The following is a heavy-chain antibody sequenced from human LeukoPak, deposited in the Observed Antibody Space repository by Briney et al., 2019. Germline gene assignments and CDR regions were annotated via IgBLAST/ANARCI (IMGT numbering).Heavy chain of an antibody. Sequence: GGSLRLSCAASGFTFSSYSMNWVRQAPGKGLEWVSSISSSSSYIYYADSVKGRFTNSRDSAKNSLYLQMNSLRAEDTVVYYCARYDSSGYCPFDYWGQGTLVTVSS. D-gene: IGHD3-22*01. CDR3: ARYDSSGYCPFDY. J-gene: IGHJ4*02. CDR1: GFTFSSYS. CDR2: ISSSSSYI. V-gene: IGHV3-21*03.